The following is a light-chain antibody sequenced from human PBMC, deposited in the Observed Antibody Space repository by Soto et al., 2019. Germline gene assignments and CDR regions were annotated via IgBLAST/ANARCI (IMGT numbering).Light chain of an antibody. Sequence: DIQLTQSPSSLSASVGDKVTITCRASQSIRSYLNWVQQKPGKAPKLLIYDASSLQTGVPSRFSGSGFGTDFSLTISSLQPEDFATYYCQQSYITPPWPFGQGTKVDIK. CDR2: DAS. V-gene: IGKV1-39*01. J-gene: IGKJ1*01. CDR3: QQSYITPPWP. CDR1: QSIRSY.